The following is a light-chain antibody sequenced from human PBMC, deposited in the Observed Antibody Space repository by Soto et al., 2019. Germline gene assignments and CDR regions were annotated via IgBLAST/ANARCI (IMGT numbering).Light chain of an antibody. J-gene: IGLJ2*01. CDR3: TSSLSNSVVV. CDR1: NSDLDDYNY. Sequence: QSALTQPASVSGSPGQSITISCSGTNSDLDDYNYISWYQQHPGKAPKLMIYEVSHRLSGVSNRFSGSKSGYTASLTISGLQDEDEADYYCTSSLSNSVVVFGGGTKVTVL. V-gene: IGLV2-14*01. CDR2: EVS.